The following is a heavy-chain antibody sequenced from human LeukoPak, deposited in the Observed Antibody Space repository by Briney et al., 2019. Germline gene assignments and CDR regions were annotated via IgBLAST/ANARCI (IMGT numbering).Heavy chain of an antibody. Sequence: SETLSLTCTVSGGSISSYYWSWIRQPAGKGLEWIGRIYTSGSTNYNPSLKSRVTMSVDTSKNQFSLKLSSVTAADTAVYYCARASSYGSGSFLVLYGMDVWGQGTTVTVSS. J-gene: IGHJ6*02. V-gene: IGHV4-4*07. CDR3: ARASSYGSGSFLVLYGMDV. CDR2: IYTSGST. CDR1: GGSISSYY. D-gene: IGHD3-10*01.